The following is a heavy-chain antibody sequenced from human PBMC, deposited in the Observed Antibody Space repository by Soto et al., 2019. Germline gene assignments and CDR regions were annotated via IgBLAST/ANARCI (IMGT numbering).Heavy chain of an antibody. V-gene: IGHV1-69*01. D-gene: IGHD3-22*01. J-gene: IGHJ4*02. CDR3: ARYWSSGTYYGAFDF. Sequence: QVQLVQCGAEVRKPGSSVKVSCKASGDIFRNYVISWLRQAPGQGLEWMGGTIPVSDIANYARRFQGRVTITADESTSTVYMEMTRLRSEDTAMYYCARYWSSGTYYGAFDFWGQGTLVTVSS. CDR1: GDIFRNYV. CDR2: TIPVSDIA.